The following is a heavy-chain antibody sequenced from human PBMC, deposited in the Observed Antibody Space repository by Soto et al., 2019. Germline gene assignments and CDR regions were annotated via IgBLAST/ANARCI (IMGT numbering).Heavy chain of an antibody. J-gene: IGHJ6*02. CDR3: ARGRVVIIGAMAV. CDR1: GYRFETYA. V-gene: IGHV1-18*01. CDR2: TSSYNIDT. D-gene: IGHD2-21*01. Sequence: QVQLVQSGAEVKKPGASVKVSCKSSGYRFETYAMNWVRQAPGQGLVWMGWTSSYNIDTFYADKFQDCVSMTTDTSTGTASMELRSLSSDDTAVYYGARGRVVIIGAMAVLGQGTAVTVSS.